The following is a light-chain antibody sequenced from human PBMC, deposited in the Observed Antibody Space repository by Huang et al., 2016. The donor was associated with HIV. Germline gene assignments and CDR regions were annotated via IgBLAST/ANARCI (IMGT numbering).Light chain of an antibody. CDR1: QSISSH. CDR3: QQTYGTPYT. V-gene: IGKV1-39*01. CDR2: AAS. Sequence: DIQMTQSPSSLSASVGDRVTITCRASQSISSHLNCYQQKPGTVPKVLIYAASSLQSGVPSRFSGSASGTDCTLTISSLQPEDFATYYCQQTYGTPYTFGQGTKLEIK. J-gene: IGKJ2*01.